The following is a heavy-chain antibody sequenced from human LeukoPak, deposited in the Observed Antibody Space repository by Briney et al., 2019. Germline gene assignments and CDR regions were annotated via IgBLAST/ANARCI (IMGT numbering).Heavy chain of an antibody. CDR1: GFTVSSKY. CDR3: ARDKRYDSSGYYPDY. CDR2: ISSSSSYI. D-gene: IGHD3-22*01. Sequence: GGSLRLSCAASGFTVSSKYMSWVRQAPGKGLEWVSSISSSSSYIYYADSVKGRFTISRDNAKNSLYLQMNSLRAEDTAVYYCARDKRYDSSGYYPDYWGQGTLVTVSS. J-gene: IGHJ4*02. V-gene: IGHV3-21*01.